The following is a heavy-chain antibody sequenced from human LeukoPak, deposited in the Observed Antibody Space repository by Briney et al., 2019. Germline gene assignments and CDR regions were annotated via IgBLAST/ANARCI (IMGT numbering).Heavy chain of an antibody. V-gene: IGHV3-23*01. CDR1: GFTFSSYA. Sequence: GGSLRLSCAASGFTFSSYAMSWVRQVPGKWLEWVSAISASGGSTYYADSVKGRVTISRYNSKNTLYLQMNSLRGEDTAVYYCAKEPREYCSSTSCPNWFDPWGQGTLVTVSS. D-gene: IGHD2-2*01. CDR3: AKEPREYCSSTSCPNWFDP. CDR2: ISASGGST. J-gene: IGHJ5*02.